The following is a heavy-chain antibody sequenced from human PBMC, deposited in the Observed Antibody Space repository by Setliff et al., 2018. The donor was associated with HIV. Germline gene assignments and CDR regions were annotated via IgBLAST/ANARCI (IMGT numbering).Heavy chain of an antibody. Sequence: SETLSLTCTVPGGSISKHFWSWIRQPPGKGLEWIGHINTSGSTNYNPSLKSRVTISLDTSRNQFSLKLSYVTAADTAVYYCARTMWEKYFDFWGQGALVTVSS. D-gene: IGHD1-26*01. CDR2: INTSGST. CDR1: GGSISKHF. J-gene: IGHJ4*02. CDR3: ARTMWEKYFDF. V-gene: IGHV4-4*08.